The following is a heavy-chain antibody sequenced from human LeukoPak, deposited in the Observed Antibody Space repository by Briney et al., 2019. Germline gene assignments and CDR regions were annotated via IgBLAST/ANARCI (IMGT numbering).Heavy chain of an antibody. J-gene: IGHJ6*02. CDR3: ARLDYYYGMDV. V-gene: IGHV1-18*01. Sequence: ASVKVSCKASGGTFSSYAISWVRQAPGQGLEWMGWISAYNGNTNYAQKLQGRVTMTTDTSTSTAYMELRSLRSDDTAVYYCARLDYYYGMDVWGQGTTVTVSS. CDR2: ISAYNGNT. CDR1: GGTFSSYA.